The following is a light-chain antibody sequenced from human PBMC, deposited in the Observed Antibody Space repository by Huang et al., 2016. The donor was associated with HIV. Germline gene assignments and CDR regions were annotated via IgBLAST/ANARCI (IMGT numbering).Light chain of an antibody. Sequence: DIQMTQSPSSVSAPVGDRVTIACRASQGISNWLAWYQQKPGKAPTVLINGASTLQSGVPSRFSGSGSGTHFTLTISSLQREDFATYYCQQADSFPWTFGQGTKVEIK. V-gene: IGKV1-12*01. CDR3: QQADSFPWT. J-gene: IGKJ1*01. CDR2: GAS. CDR1: QGISNW.